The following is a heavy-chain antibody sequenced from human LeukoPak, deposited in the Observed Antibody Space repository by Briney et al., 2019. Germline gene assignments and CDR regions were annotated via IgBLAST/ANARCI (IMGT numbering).Heavy chain of an antibody. D-gene: IGHD2-15*01. CDR1: GGSISSSSYY. CDR2: IYYSGGT. J-gene: IGHJ5*02. V-gene: IGHV4-39*07. CDR3: ARLVVVAVNSYNWFDP. Sequence: KPSETLSLTCTVSGGSISSSSYYWGWIRQPPGKGLEWIGSIYYSGGTYYNPSLKSRVTISVDTSKNEFSLKLSSVTAADTAVYYCARLVVVAVNSYNWFDPWGQGTLVTVSS.